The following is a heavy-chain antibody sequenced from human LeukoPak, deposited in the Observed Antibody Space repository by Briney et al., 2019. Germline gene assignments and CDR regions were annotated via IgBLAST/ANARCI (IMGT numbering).Heavy chain of an antibody. J-gene: IGHJ3*02. CDR3: ANIYYGSGRPPYDAFDI. V-gene: IGHV3-23*01. Sequence: TGGSLRLSCAASGFTFSSHAMNWVRQAPGKGLEWVSTISGSGDNTYYADSVKGRFTISRDNSKNTLYLQMNSLRAEDTAVYYCANIYYGSGRPPYDAFDIWGQGTMVTVSS. CDR2: ISGSGDNT. CDR1: GFTFSSHA. D-gene: IGHD3-10*01.